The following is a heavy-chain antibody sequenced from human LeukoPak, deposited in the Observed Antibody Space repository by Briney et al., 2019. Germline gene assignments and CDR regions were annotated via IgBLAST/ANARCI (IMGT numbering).Heavy chain of an antibody. D-gene: IGHD6-19*01. J-gene: IGHJ3*02. CDR1: GFTFSSYG. CDR2: IRYDGSNK. V-gene: IGHV3-30*02. CDR3: AKDLNSSGWFKHDAFDI. Sequence: GGSLRLSCAASGFTFSSYGMHWVRQAPGKGLEGVAFIRYDGSNKYYADSVKGRFTISRDNSKNTLYLQMNSLRAEDTAVYYCAKDLNSSGWFKHDAFDIWGQGTMVTVSS.